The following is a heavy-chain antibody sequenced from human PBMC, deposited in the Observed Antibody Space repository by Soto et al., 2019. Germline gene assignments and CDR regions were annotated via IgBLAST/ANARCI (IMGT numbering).Heavy chain of an antibody. CDR3: VRGDPRTIPRNYYFDY. CDR1: GYTFTSYY. Sequence: ASVKVSCKASGYTFTSYYMYWVRQAPGQGLEWMGIINPSGGSTSYAQKIQGRVTMTRDTSTSTVYMELSSLRSEDTAVYYCVRGDPRTIPRNYYFDYWGQGTQVTVSS. D-gene: IGHD2-2*02. J-gene: IGHJ4*02. CDR2: INPSGGST. V-gene: IGHV1-46*03.